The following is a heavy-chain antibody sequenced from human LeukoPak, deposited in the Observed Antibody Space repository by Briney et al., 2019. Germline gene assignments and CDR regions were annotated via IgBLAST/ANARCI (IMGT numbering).Heavy chain of an antibody. CDR3: ARTSMSAGGNFDY. D-gene: IGHD6-13*01. CDR2: ISSTGSTL. V-gene: IGHV3-11*01. J-gene: IGHJ4*02. CDR1: RFTFSDYY. Sequence: GGSLRLSCAASRFTFSDYYMSWIRQAPGKGLEWVSYISSTGSTLFYADSVKGRFTISRDNARNSLYLQMNSLRAEDTAVYYCARTSMSAGGNFDYWGQGTLVTVSS.